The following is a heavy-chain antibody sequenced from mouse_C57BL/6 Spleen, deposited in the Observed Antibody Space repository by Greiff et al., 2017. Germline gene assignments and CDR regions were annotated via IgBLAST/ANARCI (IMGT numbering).Heavy chain of an antibody. CDR2: IYPGDGDT. Sequence: QVQLQQSGAELVKPGASVKISCKASGYAFSSYWMHWVKQRPGKGLEWIGQIYPGDGDTNYNGKFKSKATLTADKSSSTAYMQLSSLTSEDSAVYFCARDGYDYWGQGTTLTVSS. V-gene: IGHV1-80*01. CDR3: ARDGYDY. D-gene: IGHD2-3*01. CDR1: GYAFSSYW. J-gene: IGHJ2*01.